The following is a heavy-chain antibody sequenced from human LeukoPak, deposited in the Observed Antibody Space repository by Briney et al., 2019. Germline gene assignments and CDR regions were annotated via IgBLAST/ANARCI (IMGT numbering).Heavy chain of an antibody. CDR2: ISGSGAST. CDR1: GFTLSTNA. D-gene: IGHD1-26*01. Sequence: GGSLRLSCLTSGFTLSTNAMSWVRRAPGKGLEWISGISGSGASTYYADSVKGRFTISRDDSRNTLYLQMNSLRGDDTAVYYCAKDVGKWESLHFFDYWGQGTLVTVSS. J-gene: IGHJ4*02. CDR3: AKDVGKWESLHFFDY. V-gene: IGHV3-23*01.